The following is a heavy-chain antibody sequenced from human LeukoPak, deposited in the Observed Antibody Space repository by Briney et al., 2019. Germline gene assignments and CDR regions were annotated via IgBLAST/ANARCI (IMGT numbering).Heavy chain of an antibody. V-gene: IGHV4-34*12. J-gene: IGHJ4*02. CDR2: IIHGGRT. D-gene: IGHD4-17*01. CDR3: ASATKVTSYDY. CDR1: GGSFSAYY. Sequence: PSETLSLTCAVSGGSFSAYYWSWIRQPPGKGLERIGEIIHGGRTNYNPSLKSRVTMSVDTSKNQFSLKLSSVTAADTAAYYCASATKVTSYDYWGQGTLVTVSS.